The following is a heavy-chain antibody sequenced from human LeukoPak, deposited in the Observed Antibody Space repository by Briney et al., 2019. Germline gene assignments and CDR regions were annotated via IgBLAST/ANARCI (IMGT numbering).Heavy chain of an antibody. CDR3: AREAAAAVFDY. J-gene: IGHJ4*02. Sequence: GGSLRLSCAASGFTFSSYEMNWVRQAPGKGLEWVSYISSSGSTIYYADSAKGRFTISRDNAKNSLYLQMNSLRAEDTAVYYCAREAAAAVFDYWGQGTLVTVSS. CDR2: ISSSGSTI. V-gene: IGHV3-48*03. CDR1: GFTFSSYE. D-gene: IGHD6-13*01.